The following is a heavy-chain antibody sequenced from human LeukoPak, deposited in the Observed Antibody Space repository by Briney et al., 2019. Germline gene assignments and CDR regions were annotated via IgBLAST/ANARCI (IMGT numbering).Heavy chain of an antibody. CDR3: ARGGEDGFDY. CDR1: GYTFTGYY. CDR2: INPNSGNT. Sequence: ASVKVSCKASGYTFTGYYMHWVRQAPGQGLEWMGWINPNSGNTGYAQKFQGRVTMTRNTSISTAYMELSSLRSEDTAVYYCARGGEDGFDYWGQGTLVTVSS. D-gene: IGHD3-16*01. J-gene: IGHJ4*02. V-gene: IGHV1-8*02.